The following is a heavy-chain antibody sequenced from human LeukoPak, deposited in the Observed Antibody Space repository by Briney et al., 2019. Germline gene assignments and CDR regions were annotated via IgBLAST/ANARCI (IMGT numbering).Heavy chain of an antibody. CDR3: AISRGYSSGPFDY. D-gene: IGHD6-19*01. Sequence: ASVKVSCKATGYTFTGYYMHWVRQAPGQGLEWMGWINPNSGGTNYAQKFQGRVTMTRDTSISTAYMELSRLRSDDTAVYYCAISRGYSSGPFDYWGQGTLVTVSS. CDR1: GYTFTGYY. J-gene: IGHJ4*02. CDR2: INPNSGGT. V-gene: IGHV1-2*02.